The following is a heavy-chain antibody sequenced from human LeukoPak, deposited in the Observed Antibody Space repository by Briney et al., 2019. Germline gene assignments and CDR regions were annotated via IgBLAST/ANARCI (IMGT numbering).Heavy chain of an antibody. D-gene: IGHD6-13*01. CDR2: IYHSGST. CDR3: AREQLVLRWFDP. CDR1: GYSINSGYY. V-gene: IGHV4-38-2*02. Sequence: SETLSLTCTVSGYSINSGYYWGWIRQPPGKGLEWIGSIYHSGSTYYNPSLKSRVTVSVDTSKNQFSLKLSSVTAADTAVYYCAREQLVLRWFDPSGQGTLVTVSS. J-gene: IGHJ5*02.